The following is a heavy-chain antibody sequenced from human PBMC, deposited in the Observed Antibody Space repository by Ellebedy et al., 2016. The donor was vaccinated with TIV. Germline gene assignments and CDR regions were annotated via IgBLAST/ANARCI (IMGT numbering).Heavy chain of an antibody. CDR3: ARPLRSTVTTSIYFDY. V-gene: IGHV4-39*01. CDR2: IYYSGST. Sequence: SETLSLTXSVSGDSISSSSYFWGWIRQPLGTGLDWIGIIYYSGSTYYNPSLNSRVTISIDTSKNQFSLNLSSVTAADTAVYYCARPLRSTVTTSIYFDYWGQGTLVTVSS. D-gene: IGHD4-17*01. CDR1: GDSISSSSYF. J-gene: IGHJ4*02.